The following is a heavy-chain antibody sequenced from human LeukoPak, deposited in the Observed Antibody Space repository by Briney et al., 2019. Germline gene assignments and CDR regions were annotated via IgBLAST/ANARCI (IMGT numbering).Heavy chain of an antibody. J-gene: IGHJ4*02. Sequence: SETLPLTCTVSGGSISSYYWSWIRQPPGKGLEWIGYFYYSGSTNYNPSLKSRVTISVDTSKNQFSLKLSSVTAADTAVYYCARDRDSSSWYYFDYWGQGTLVTVSS. CDR3: ARDRDSSSWYYFDY. CDR1: GGSISSYY. D-gene: IGHD6-13*01. CDR2: FYYSGST. V-gene: IGHV4-59*01.